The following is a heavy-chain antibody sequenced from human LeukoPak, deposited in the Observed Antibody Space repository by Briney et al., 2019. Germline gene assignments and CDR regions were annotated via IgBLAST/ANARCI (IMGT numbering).Heavy chain of an antibody. Sequence: SQTLSLTCAISGDSVSSNRTAWNWIRQSPSRGLEWLGRTYYRSKWYYNYAVSLKSRITINPDTSKNQFSLQLHSVTPEDTAIYYCARGDCSGGICYYDSAFDIWGRGTIVTVSS. J-gene: IGHJ3*02. D-gene: IGHD2-15*01. V-gene: IGHV6-1*01. CDR1: GDSVSSNRTA. CDR3: ARGDCSGGICYYDSAFDI. CDR2: TYYRSKWYY.